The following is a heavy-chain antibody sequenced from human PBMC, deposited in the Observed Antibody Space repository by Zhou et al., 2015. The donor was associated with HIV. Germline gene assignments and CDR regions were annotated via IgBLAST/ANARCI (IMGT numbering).Heavy chain of an antibody. CDR2: VNPKSGGT. J-gene: IGHJ3*02. CDR3: ALVPLSGNYFRSALDI. CDR1: RFSDYY. D-gene: IGHD1-26*01. Sequence: QVQLVQSGPEVKMPGASVKVSCKASRFSDYYIHWVRQAPGQGLEWMGWVNPKSGGTNYAQMFQGRVTLTRDTSLTTAYMELNRLKYDDTAIYYCALVPLSGNYFRSALDIWGPRDKGHRLF. V-gene: IGHV1-2*02.